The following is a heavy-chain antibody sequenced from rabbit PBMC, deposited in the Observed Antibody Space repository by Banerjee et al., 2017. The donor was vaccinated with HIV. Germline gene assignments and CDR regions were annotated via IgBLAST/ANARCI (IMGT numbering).Heavy chain of an antibody. V-gene: IGHV1S40*01. Sequence: ACINSSSGNTVYATWAKGRFTISTVTLQMTSLTAADTATYFCARDLAGVIGWNFGLWGPGTLVTVS. CDR3: ARDLAGVIGWNFGL. J-gene: IGHJ4*01. D-gene: IGHD4-1*01. CDR2: INSSSGNT.